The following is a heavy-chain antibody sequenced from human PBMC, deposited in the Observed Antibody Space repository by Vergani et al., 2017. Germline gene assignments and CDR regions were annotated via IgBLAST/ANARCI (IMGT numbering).Heavy chain of an antibody. V-gene: IGHV3-23*01. CDR3: ARLSYDTTPYLQGGYDC. D-gene: IGHD3-22*01. J-gene: IGHJ4*02. CDR1: GFTFSACP. CDR2: ISARYPST. Sequence: EVQLLQSGGGVIQPGGSVRLSCAASGFTFSACPMTWARQAPGKGLEWVSAISARYPSTYYADSVKGRFTISRDKSKNMLYLQMNSLRAEDTAVYYCARLSYDTTPYLQGGYDCWGQGTLVSVSS.